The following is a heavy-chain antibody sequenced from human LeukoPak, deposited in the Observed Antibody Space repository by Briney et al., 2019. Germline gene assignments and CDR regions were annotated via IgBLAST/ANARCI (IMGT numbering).Heavy chain of an antibody. D-gene: IGHD2-2*01. Sequence: ASVKVSCKASGYTFTGYYMHWVRQAPGQGLEWMGWINPNSGGTNYAQKFQGRVTMTRDTSISTAYMELSRLRSDDTAVYYCARGIYQLLLAPGFDPWGQGTLVTVSS. J-gene: IGHJ5*02. CDR2: INPNSGGT. V-gene: IGHV1-2*02. CDR3: ARGIYQLLLAPGFDP. CDR1: GYTFTGYY.